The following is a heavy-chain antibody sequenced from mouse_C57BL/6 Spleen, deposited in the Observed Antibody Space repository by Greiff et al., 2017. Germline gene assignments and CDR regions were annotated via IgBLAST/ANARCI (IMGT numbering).Heavy chain of an antibody. D-gene: IGHD2-10*01. J-gene: IGHJ1*03. CDR1: GYTFTDYN. Sequence: EVQLQQSGPELVKPGASVKMSCTASGYTFTDYNMHWVKQSHGKSLEWIGYINPNNGGTSYNQKFTGKATLTVNKSSSTAYMELRSLTSEDSVVYYCEGTYYGNFYWYLDVWGTGTTVTVSS. CDR3: EGTYYGNFYWYLDV. V-gene: IGHV1-22*01. CDR2: INPNNGGT.